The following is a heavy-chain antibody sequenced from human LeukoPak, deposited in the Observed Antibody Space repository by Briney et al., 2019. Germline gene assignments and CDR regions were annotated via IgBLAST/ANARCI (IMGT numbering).Heavy chain of an antibody. CDR2: INAGNGNT. CDR1: GYTFTSYA. D-gene: IGHD3-10*01. V-gene: IGHV1-3*01. CDR3: ARGGVLWFGEFGAFDI. J-gene: IGHJ3*02. Sequence: ASVKVSCKASGYTFTSYAMHWVRQAPGQRLEWMGWINAGNGNTKYSQKFQGRVTITRDTSASTAYMELSSLRSEDTAVYYCARGGVLWFGEFGAFDIWGQGTMVTVSS.